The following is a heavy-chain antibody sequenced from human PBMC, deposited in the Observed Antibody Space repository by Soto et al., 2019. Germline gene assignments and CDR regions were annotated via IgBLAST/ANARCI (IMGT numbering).Heavy chain of an antibody. V-gene: IGHV3-48*01. CDR1: GFAFRYYS. CDR3: ARDLFP. D-gene: IGHD3-10*01. CDR2: ISSRSTTI. Sequence: GGSLRLSCAASGFAFRYYSMNWVRQATERGLEWVSYISSRSTTIYYADYVKGRFTISRDNAKNSLYLQMNSLRAEDTAVYYCARDLFPWGQGTLVSVS. J-gene: IGHJ5*02.